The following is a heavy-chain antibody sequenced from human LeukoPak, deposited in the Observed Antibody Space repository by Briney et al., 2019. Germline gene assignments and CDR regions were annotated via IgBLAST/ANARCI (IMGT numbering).Heavy chain of an antibody. CDR3: PRGDCGGDCYVSY. J-gene: IGHJ4*02. V-gene: IGHV4-30-4*01. D-gene: IGHD2-21*02. Sequence: SETLSLTCTVSGGSISGGDYYWSWIRQPPGKGLEWIGYIYYSGSTYYNPSLKSRVTISVDTSKNQFSLKLSSVTAADTAVYYCPRGDCGGDCYVSYWGQGTLVTVSS. CDR2: IYYSGST. CDR1: GGSISGGDYY.